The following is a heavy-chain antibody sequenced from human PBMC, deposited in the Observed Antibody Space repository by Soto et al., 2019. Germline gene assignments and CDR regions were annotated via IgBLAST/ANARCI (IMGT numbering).Heavy chain of an antibody. J-gene: IGHJ3*01. V-gene: IGHV1-2*04. Sequence: ASVKVSCKAFGYTFTGYYVHWVRQAPGQGLDWMGWINPNSGATKYAQKFQDWVTMTRDTSISTAYMELRRLRSDDTAVYYCARVAGYCSGDTCYSYSLDLWGQGTMVTVSS. D-gene: IGHD2-15*01. CDR3: ARVAGYCSGDTCYSYSLDL. CDR2: INPNSGAT. CDR1: GYTFTGYY.